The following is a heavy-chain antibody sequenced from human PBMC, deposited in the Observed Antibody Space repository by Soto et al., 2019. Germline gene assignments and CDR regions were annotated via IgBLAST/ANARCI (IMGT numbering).Heavy chain of an antibody. V-gene: IGHV3-48*01. CDR2: ISSRSSTI. J-gene: IGHJ6*02. CDR3: ARDRIEAAGTPRFNYYYGMDV. CDR1: GFSFSTYN. Sequence: GGSLRLSCAASGFSFSTYNMNWVRQAPGRGLEWVSYISSRSSTIYHADSVKGRFTISRDNSKNTVFLQMNSLRGEDTAVYYCARDRIEAAGTPRFNYYYGMDVWGQGTTVTVSS. D-gene: IGHD6-13*01.